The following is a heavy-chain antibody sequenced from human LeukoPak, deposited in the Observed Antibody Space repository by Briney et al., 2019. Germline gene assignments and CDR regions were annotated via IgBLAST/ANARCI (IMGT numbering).Heavy chain of an antibody. CDR3: ASLVAGHYYYYYYGMDV. J-gene: IGHJ6*02. CDR1: GFKFFTFA. CDR2: ISYDGSNK. D-gene: IGHD3-22*01. Sequence: GGSLRLSCEASGFKFFTFAMHWVRRAPGKGLEWVAIISYDGSNKYYGDSVKGRFTISRDNSKNTLYLQMNSLRAEDTAVYYCASLVAGHYYYYYYGMDVWGQGTTVTVSS. V-gene: IGHV3-30-3*01.